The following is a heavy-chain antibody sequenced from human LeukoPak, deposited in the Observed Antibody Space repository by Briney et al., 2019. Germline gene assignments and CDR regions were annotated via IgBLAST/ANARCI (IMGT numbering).Heavy chain of an antibody. V-gene: IGHV4-39*01. CDR3: ARQSFGELFPHAPFDY. D-gene: IGHD3-10*01. J-gene: IGHJ4*02. CDR1: GGSISSSSYY. CDR2: IYYSGRT. Sequence: SETRSFTCTVSGGSISSSSYYWGWIRQPPGKGLEWIGSIYYSGRTYYNPSLESRVTISVDTSKNQFSLRLSSVAAADTAVYYCARQSFGELFPHAPFDYWGQGSLVTVPS.